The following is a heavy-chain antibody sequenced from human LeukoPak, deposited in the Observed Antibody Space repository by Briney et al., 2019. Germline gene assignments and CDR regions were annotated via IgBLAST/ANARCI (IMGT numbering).Heavy chain of an antibody. J-gene: IGHJ6*03. CDR2: ISSTGGTT. CDR3: AKNGDRGAYCSGGTCYPYYYYMDV. D-gene: IGHD2-15*01. V-gene: IGHV3-23*01. Sequence: PGGSLRLSCVASGFTFSSYGISWVRQAPGKGLEWVSAISSTGGTTYYAESVKGHFTISRDNSKNTVYLQMNSLSAEDTAVYYCAKNGDRGAYCSGGTCYPYYYYMDVWGKGTTVTISS. CDR1: GFTFSSYG.